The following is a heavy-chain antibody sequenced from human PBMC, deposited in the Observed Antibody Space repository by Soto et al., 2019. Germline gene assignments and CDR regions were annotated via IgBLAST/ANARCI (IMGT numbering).Heavy chain of an antibody. V-gene: IGHV4-30-2*01. CDR1: GGSLSSGGYS. CDR2: IYHSGST. J-gene: IGHJ4*02. CDR3: ARGVENYAQD. Sequence: PSETLYRTCGVSGGSLSSGGYSWSWIRQQPGKGLEWIGYIYHSGSTYYNPSLKSRVTISVDRSKNQFSLKLSSVTAADTAVYYCARGVENYAQDWGQGTLVTVSS. D-gene: IGHD1-7*01.